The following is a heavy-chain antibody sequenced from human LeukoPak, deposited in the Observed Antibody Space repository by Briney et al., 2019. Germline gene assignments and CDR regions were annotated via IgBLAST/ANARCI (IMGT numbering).Heavy chain of an antibody. CDR3: ASQSLLVGYSHP. D-gene: IGHD5-18*01. V-gene: IGHV4-30-4*01. Sequence: SETLSLTCTVSGGSISSGDYYWSWIRQPPGKGLEWIGYIYYSGSTYYNPSLKSRVTISVDTSKNQFSLKLSSVTAADTAVYYCASQSLLVGYSHPWGQGTLVTVSS. CDR1: GGSISSGDYY. J-gene: IGHJ5*02. CDR2: IYYSGST.